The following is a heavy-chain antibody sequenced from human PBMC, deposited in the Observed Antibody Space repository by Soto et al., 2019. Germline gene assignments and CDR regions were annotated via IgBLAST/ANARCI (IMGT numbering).Heavy chain of an antibody. CDR2: IIPIFGTA. D-gene: IGHD6-13*01. J-gene: IGHJ4*02. V-gene: IGHV1-69*13. CDR3: ARTAASGYSSSWSPFDY. Sequence: SVKVSCKASGGTFSSYAISWVRQAPGQGLEWMGGIIPIFGTANYAQKFQGRVTITADESTSTAYMELSSLRSEDTAVYYCARTAASGYSSSWSPFDYWGQGTLVTVSS. CDR1: GGTFSSYA.